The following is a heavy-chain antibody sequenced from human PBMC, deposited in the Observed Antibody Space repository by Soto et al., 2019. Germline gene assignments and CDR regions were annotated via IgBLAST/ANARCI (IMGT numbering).Heavy chain of an antibody. V-gene: IGHV4-39*01. CDR3: ASGDWNSLEY. D-gene: IGHD2-21*02. CDR2: IYHSGST. J-gene: IGHJ4*02. CDR1: GGSISSSSYY. Sequence: PSETLSLTCTVSGGSISSSSYYWGWIRQPPGKGLEWIGNIYHSGSTYYNPSLKSRVTISVDTSKNQFSLKLSSVTAADTAVYYCASGDWNSLEYWRQGTLVTVSS.